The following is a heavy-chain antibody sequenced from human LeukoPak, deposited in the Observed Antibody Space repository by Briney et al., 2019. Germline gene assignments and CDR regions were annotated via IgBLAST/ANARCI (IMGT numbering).Heavy chain of an antibody. V-gene: IGHV3-23*01. J-gene: IGHJ4*02. D-gene: IGHD6-19*01. CDR1: GFTFSTYA. CDR3: AREQSGTRGWYTVDY. Sequence: PGGSLRLSCAVSGFTFSTYAITWLRQGPGKGLEWVSAIRPDGDRTYYANSVRGRFTISRDNSKDTVYLQINGLRVEDTAVYYCAREQSGTRGWYTVDYWGQGTLVTVSS. CDR2: IRPDGDRT.